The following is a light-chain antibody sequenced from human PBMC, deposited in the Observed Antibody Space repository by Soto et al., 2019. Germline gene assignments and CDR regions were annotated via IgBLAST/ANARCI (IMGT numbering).Light chain of an antibody. CDR2: DVS. V-gene: IGLV2-14*01. CDR1: SSDVGGGS. Sequence: QSVLTQPASVSGSPGQSIAISCTGTSSDVGGGSVSWYKQHPGKAPKLMIYDVSNRPSGVSNRFSGSKSGNTASLTISGLQAEDEADYYCSSYTSTNTLVFGTGTKVTVL. CDR3: SSYTSTNTLV. J-gene: IGLJ1*01.